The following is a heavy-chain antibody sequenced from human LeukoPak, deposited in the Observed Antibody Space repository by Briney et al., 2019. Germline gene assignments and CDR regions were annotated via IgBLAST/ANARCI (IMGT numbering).Heavy chain of an antibody. D-gene: IGHD2-2*01. CDR2: INPSSGGT. J-gene: IGHJ4*02. CDR3: ATKGDIVVVPAATLTH. CDR1: GYTFTGYY. V-gene: IGHV1-2*02. Sequence: GASVKVSCKASGYTFTGYYMHWVRQAPGQGLEWMGWINPSSGGTNYAQKFQGRVSLTRDTSISTAYMELNRLRSDDTAVYYCATKGDIVVVPAATLTHWGQGTLVTVSS.